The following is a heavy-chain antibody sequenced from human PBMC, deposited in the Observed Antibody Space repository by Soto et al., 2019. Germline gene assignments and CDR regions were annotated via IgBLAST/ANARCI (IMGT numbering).Heavy chain of an antibody. CDR1: GFTFSSYA. D-gene: IGHD3-22*01. Sequence: GGSLRLSCAASGFTFSSYAMSWVRQAPGKGLEWVSALSGSGISTYYADTVKGRFTISRDNSRNTLCLQMNSLRAEDTAVYYCATSYDSSGYDYWGQGTLVTVSS. CDR2: LSGSGIST. V-gene: IGHV3-23*01. J-gene: IGHJ4*02. CDR3: ATSYDSSGYDY.